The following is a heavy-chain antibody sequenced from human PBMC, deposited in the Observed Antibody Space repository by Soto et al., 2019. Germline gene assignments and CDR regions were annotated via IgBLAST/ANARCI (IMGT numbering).Heavy chain of an antibody. CDR1: GFTFSSYW. CDR3: ARDGDVGGHSSSWYSTPDY. D-gene: IGHD6-13*01. Sequence: GGSLRLSCAASGFTFSSYWMSWVRQAPGKGLEWVANIKQDGSEKYYVDSVKGRFTISRDNAKNSLYLQMNSLRAEDTAVYYCARDGDVGGHSSSWYSTPDYWGQGTLVTVSS. J-gene: IGHJ4*02. CDR2: IKQDGSEK. V-gene: IGHV3-7*01.